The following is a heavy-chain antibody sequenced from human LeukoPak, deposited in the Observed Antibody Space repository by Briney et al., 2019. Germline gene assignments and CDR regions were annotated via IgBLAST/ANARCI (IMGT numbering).Heavy chain of an antibody. Sequence: SETLSLTCAVYGGSFSGYYWSWIRQPPGKGLEWIGEINHSGSTNYNPSLKSRVTISVDTSKNQFSLKLSSVTAADTAVYYCARGVGNQWELHYFDYWGQGTLVTVSS. J-gene: IGHJ4*02. V-gene: IGHV4-34*01. D-gene: IGHD1-26*01. CDR1: GGSFSGYY. CDR2: INHSGST. CDR3: ARGVGNQWELHYFDY.